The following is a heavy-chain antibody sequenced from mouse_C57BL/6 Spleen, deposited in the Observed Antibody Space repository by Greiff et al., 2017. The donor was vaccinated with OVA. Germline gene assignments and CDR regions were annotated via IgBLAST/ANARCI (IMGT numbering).Heavy chain of an antibody. D-gene: IGHD1-1*01. Sequence: EVQLQQSGPELVKPGASVKISCKASGYTFTDYYMNWVKQSHGKSLEWIGDINPNNGGTSYNQKFKGKATLTVDKSSSTAYMELRSLTSEDSAVYYCAREILLRSYYFDYWGQGTTLTVSS. CDR1: GYTFTDYY. J-gene: IGHJ2*01. CDR3: AREILLRSYYFDY. V-gene: IGHV1-26*01. CDR2: INPNNGGT.